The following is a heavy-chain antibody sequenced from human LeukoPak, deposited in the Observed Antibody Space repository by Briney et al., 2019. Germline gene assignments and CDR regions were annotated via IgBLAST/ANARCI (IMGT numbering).Heavy chain of an antibody. CDR1: GYSFTSYW. V-gene: IGHV5-51*01. CDR3: ARTSYCSSTSCYGGKNAFDI. J-gene: IGHJ3*02. D-gene: IGHD2-2*01. CDR2: IYPGDSDT. Sequence: PGESLKISCKGPGYSFTSYWIGWVRQMPGKGLEWMGIIYPGDSDTRYSPSFQGQVTISADKSTSTAFLQWSSLKASDTAMYYCARTSYCSSTSCYGGKNAFDIWGQGTMVSVSS.